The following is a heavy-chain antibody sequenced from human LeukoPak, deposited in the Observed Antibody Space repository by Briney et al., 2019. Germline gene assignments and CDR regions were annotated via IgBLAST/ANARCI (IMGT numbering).Heavy chain of an antibody. CDR1: GFKFDDYG. V-gene: IGHV3-20*04. D-gene: IGHD5-12*01. CDR3: ARCVMGYSGYDLDY. Sequence: GGSLRLSCTASGFKFDDYGMTWVRQAPGKGLEWVSDINWNGDSRGYAHSVRGRFTIYRDNSKNSLYLQMNSLRVEDTAVYYCARCVMGYSGYDLDYWGQGTLVTVSS. J-gene: IGHJ4*02. CDR2: INWNGDSR.